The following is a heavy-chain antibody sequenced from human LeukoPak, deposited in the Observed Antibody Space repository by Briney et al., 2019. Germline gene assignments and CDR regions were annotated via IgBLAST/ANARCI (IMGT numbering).Heavy chain of an antibody. CDR3: AREGARDAFDI. CDR2: IYTSGST. Sequence: NPSETLSLTCTVSGGSISSGSYYWSWIRQPAGKGLEWIGRIYTSGSTNYNPSLKSRVTISVDTSKNQFSLKLSSVTAADTAVYYCAREGARDAFDIWGQGTMVTVSS. D-gene: IGHD4/OR15-4a*01. CDR1: GGSISSGSYY. J-gene: IGHJ3*02. V-gene: IGHV4-61*02.